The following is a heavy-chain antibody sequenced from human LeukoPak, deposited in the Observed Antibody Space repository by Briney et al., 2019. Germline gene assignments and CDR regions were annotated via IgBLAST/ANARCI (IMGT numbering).Heavy chain of an antibody. CDR1: GYTFTSYY. Sequence: VASVKVSCKASGYTFTSYYMHWVRQAPGQGLEWMGIINPSGGSTSYAQKFQGRVTMTRDTSTSTVYMELSSLRSEDTAVYYCAREGPGGVIVNWFDPWGQGTLVTVSS. D-gene: IGHD3-16*02. CDR3: AREGPGGVIVNWFDP. CDR2: INPSGGST. J-gene: IGHJ5*02. V-gene: IGHV1-46*01.